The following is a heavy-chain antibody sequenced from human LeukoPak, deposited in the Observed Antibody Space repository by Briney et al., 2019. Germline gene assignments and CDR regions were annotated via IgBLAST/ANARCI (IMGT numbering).Heavy chain of an antibody. CDR3: VFGRMRDWWI. CDR1: GGSISSSSYY. Sequence: SETLSLTCTVSGGSISSSSYYWGWIRQPPGKGLEWIGSIYYSGSTYYNPSLKSRVTISVDTSKNQFSLKLSSVTAADTAVYYCVFGRMRDWWIWGQGTLVTVSS. J-gene: IGHJ4*02. D-gene: IGHD2-15*01. V-gene: IGHV4-39*01. CDR2: IYYSGST.